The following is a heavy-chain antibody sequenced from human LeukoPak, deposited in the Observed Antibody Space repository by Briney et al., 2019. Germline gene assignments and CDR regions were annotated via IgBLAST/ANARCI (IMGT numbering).Heavy chain of an antibody. Sequence: ASVKVSCKASGYTFTSYAMNWVRQAPGRGLEWMGWINTNTGSPTYAQAFAGRFVFSLDTSVTTAYLQISSLRSADTAVYYCARVGRLDYGDYLAHWGPGNRITVSS. CDR3: ARVGRLDYGDYLAH. CDR1: GYTFTSYA. J-gene: IGHJ4*02. V-gene: IGHV7-4-1*02. CDR2: INTNTGSP. D-gene: IGHD4-17*01.